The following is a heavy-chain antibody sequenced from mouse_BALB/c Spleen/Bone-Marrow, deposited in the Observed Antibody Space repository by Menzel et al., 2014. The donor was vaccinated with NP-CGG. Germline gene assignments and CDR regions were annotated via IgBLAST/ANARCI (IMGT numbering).Heavy chain of an antibody. Sequence: EVKLMESGGGLVQPGGSRKLSCAASGITFSSFGMHWVRQAPEKGLEWVAYISSGSSTIFYADTVKGRFTISRDNPKNTLFLQMTSLRSEDTAIYYCTRGGNWEDFDYWGQGTTLTVSS. V-gene: IGHV5-17*02. CDR1: GITFSSFG. CDR3: TRGGNWEDFDY. CDR2: ISSGSSTI. J-gene: IGHJ2*01. D-gene: IGHD4-1*01.